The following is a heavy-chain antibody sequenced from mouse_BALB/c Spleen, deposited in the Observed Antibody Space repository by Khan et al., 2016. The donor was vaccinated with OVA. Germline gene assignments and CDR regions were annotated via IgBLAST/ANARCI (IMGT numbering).Heavy chain of an antibody. CDR1: GYSFTSYY. D-gene: IGHD2-2*01. V-gene: IGHV1S135*01. CDR3: TRHGYVAWFTY. CDR2: IDPFSGDT. J-gene: IGHJ3*01. Sequence: VQLKQSGPELMKPGASVKISRKASGYSFTSYYIHWVMESHGKSLEWIGYIDPFSGDTTYNQKFKGKVTLTVDKSSSTAYILLSNLTSEDSAVYYCTRHGYVAWFTYWGQGTLVTVSA.